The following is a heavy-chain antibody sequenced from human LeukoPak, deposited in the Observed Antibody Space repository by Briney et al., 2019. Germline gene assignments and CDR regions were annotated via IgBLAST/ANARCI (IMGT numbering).Heavy chain of an antibody. CDR2: ISYDGSNK. CDR3: AKGRQQLVLWFDP. CDR1: GFTFSSYG. V-gene: IGHV3-30*18. J-gene: IGHJ5*02. Sequence: QPGGSLRLSCAASGFTFSSYGMHWVHQAPGKGLEWVAVISYDGSNKYYADSVKGRFTISRDNSKNTLYLQMNSLRAEDTAVYYCAKGRQQLVLWFDPWGQGTPVTVSS. D-gene: IGHD6-13*01.